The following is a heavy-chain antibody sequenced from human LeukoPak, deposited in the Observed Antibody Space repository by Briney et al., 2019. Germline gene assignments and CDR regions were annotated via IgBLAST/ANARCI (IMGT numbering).Heavy chain of an antibody. V-gene: IGHV4-59*08. CDR3: ARPVSGYTASGAFDI. D-gene: IGHD5-18*01. CDR2: AHYSWTT. J-gene: IGHJ3*02. CDR1: GDSISTYY. Sequence: PSETLSLTCTVSGDSISTYYWSWMRQPPGKGLEWIGYAHYSWTTNYTPSLKSRVTISVDASKNRFSLKLTSLTAADTAVYYCARPVSGYTASGAFDIWGQGTMVTVSS.